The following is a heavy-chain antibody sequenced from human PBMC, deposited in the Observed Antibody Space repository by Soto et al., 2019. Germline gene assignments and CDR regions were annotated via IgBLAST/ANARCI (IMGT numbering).Heavy chain of an antibody. CDR3: AKNLGDFCSGTYYFDY. D-gene: IGHD3-3*01. V-gene: IGHV3-30*18. CDR2: ISYDGSNK. CDR1: GFTFSSYG. J-gene: IGHJ4*02. Sequence: QVQLVESGGGVVQPGRSLRLSCAASGFTFSSYGMHWVRQAPGKGLEWVAVISYDGSNKYYADSVKGRFTISRDNSKNTLYLQMNSLRAEDTAVYYCAKNLGDFCSGTYYFDYWGQGTLVTVSS.